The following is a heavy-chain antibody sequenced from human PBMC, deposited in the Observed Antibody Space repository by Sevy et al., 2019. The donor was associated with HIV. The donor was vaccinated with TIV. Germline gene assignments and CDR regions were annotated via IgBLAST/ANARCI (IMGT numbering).Heavy chain of an antibody. D-gene: IGHD2-15*01. V-gene: IGHV1-18*01. CDR1: GYTFNTYR. CDR3: ARAYCSGGRCYSLAF. J-gene: IGHJ4*02. CDR2: ISPHNSDT. Sequence: GPVKVSCKASGYTFNTYRITWVRQAPGQGLEWMGWISPHNSDTKYSQKLQGRVTMITETSTSTAHMELRSLRSDDTAVYYCARAYCSGGRCYSLAFWGQGTLVTVSS.